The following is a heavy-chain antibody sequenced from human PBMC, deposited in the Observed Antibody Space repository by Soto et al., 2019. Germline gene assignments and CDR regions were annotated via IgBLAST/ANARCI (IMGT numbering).Heavy chain of an antibody. J-gene: IGHJ4*02. V-gene: IGHV1-2*04. CDR2: INPNSGGT. CDR1: GYTFTGYY. D-gene: IGHD6-13*01. CDR3: ARSKNSSSWYVVYYFDY. Sequence: QVQLVQSGAEVKKPGASVKVSCKASGYTFTGYYMHWVRQAPGQGLEWMGWINPNSGGTNYAQKFQGWVTMTRDTSSSTAYMELSRLSSDDTAVYYCARSKNSSSWYVVYYFDYWGQGTLVTVSS.